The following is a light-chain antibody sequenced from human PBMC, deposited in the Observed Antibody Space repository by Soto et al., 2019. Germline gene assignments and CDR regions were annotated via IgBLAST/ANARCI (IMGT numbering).Light chain of an antibody. J-gene: IGLJ3*02. CDR2: AVR. CDR3: SSYASGPTVL. Sequence: QSALTQPHSVSGSPGQSVTISCTGTNSDVGRYNSVSWYQQLPGKAPQLIISAVRQRPSGVPDRFSGSKSGSTASLTISGLQAEDEADYYCSSYASGPTVLFGGGTQLTVL. V-gene: IGLV2-11*01. CDR1: NSDVGRYNS.